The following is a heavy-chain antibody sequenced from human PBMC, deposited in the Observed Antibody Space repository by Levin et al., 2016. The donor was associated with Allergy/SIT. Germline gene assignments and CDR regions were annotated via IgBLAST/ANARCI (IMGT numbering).Heavy chain of an antibody. CDR2: ITGGGEDR. CDR3: GKHGGFDY. D-gene: IGHD3-16*01. Sequence: GGSLRLSCVASGFRFSISGMSWVRQAPGKGLEWVSGITGGGEDRHYADSVKGRFTISRDNFKNTLFLQMNSLRVEDAAVYYCGKHGGFDYWGQGALVTVSS. V-gene: IGHV3-23*01. CDR1: GFRFSISG. J-gene: IGHJ4*02.